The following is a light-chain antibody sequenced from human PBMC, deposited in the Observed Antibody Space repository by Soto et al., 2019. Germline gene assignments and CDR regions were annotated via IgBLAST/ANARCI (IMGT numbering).Light chain of an antibody. J-gene: IGLJ1*01. CDR2: EVS. CDR1: SSDVGGYNY. Sequence: QSVLTQPPSVSGSPGQSITISCTGTSSDVGGYNYVCWYQQHPGKAPKLMIYEVSNRPSGVSNRFSGSKSGNTASLTISGLQAEDEADYYCSSYTSSSTVYVFGTGTKVTVL. V-gene: IGLV2-14*01. CDR3: SSYTSSSTVYV.